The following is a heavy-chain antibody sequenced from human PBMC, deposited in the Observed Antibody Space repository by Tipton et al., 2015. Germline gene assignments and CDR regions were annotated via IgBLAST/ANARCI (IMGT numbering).Heavy chain of an antibody. D-gene: IGHD3-9*01. J-gene: IGHJ4*02. CDR3: ACQDYDSLTRDYQTVDY. Sequence: TLSLTCTVSGDSISNYYWSWIRQPPGKGLEWIGYIHSTGSTDYNPSLKSRVTVSVDTSLNHLSLYLTSVTAADTAVYYCACQDYDSLTRDYQTVDYWGQGTLVTVSS. V-gene: IGHV4-59*01. CDR1: GDSISNYY. CDR2: IHSTGST.